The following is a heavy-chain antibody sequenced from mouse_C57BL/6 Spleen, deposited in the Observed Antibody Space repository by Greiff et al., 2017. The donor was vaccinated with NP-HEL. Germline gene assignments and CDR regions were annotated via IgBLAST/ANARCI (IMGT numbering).Heavy chain of an antibody. Sequence: EVKLMESGPELVKPGASVKIPCKASGYTFTDYNMDWVKQSHGKSLEWIGDINPNNGGTIYNQKFKGKATLTVDKSSSTAYMELRSLTSEDTAVYYCARGNWVYAAMDYWGQGTSVTVSS. J-gene: IGHJ4*01. CDR2: INPNNGGT. CDR3: ARGNWVYAAMDY. CDR1: GYTFTDYN. V-gene: IGHV1-18*01. D-gene: IGHD4-1*02.